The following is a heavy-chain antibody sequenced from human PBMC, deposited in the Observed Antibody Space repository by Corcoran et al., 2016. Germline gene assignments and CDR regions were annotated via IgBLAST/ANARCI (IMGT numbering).Heavy chain of an antibody. Sequence: QVQLVQSGAEVKKPGASVKVSCKASGYTFTSYDINWVRQATGKGLEWMGWMNPNRGNTGYAQKFQGRVTMTRNTSISTDYMELSSLRSEDTAVYYCARGEIAAAGDFDYCCQGTLVTVSS. CDR1: GYTFTSYD. V-gene: IGHV1-8*01. CDR3: ARGEIAAAGDFDY. D-gene: IGHD6-13*01. J-gene: IGHJ4*02. CDR2: MNPNRGNT.